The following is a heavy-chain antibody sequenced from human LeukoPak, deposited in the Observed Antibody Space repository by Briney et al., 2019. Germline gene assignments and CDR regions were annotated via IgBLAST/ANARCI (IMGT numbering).Heavy chain of an antibody. V-gene: IGHV1-69*06. D-gene: IGHD2-15*01. Sequence: ASVKVSCKTSGGTFSSFAIAWVRQAPGQGLEWMGGIIPIFGTANYAQKFQGRVTITADKSTSTAYMELSSLRSEDTAVYYCASLDCSGGSCHTPYYYYYMDVWGKGTTVTVSS. CDR1: GGTFSSFA. J-gene: IGHJ6*03. CDR2: IIPIFGTA. CDR3: ASLDCSGGSCHTPYYYYYMDV.